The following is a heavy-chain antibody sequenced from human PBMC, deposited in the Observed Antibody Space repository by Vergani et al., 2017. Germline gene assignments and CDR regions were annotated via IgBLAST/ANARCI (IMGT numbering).Heavy chain of an antibody. CDR2: IYTSGST. J-gene: IGHJ5*02. Sequence: QVQLQESGPGLVKPSQTLSLTCTVSGGSISSGSYYWSWIRQPAGKGLEWIGRIYTSGSTNYNPSLQSRVTISVDTSKNQFSLKLSSVTAADTAVYYCARDIGRYCSRTSCFPGGWFDPWGQGTLVTVSS. CDR3: ARDIGRYCSRTSCFPGGWFDP. V-gene: IGHV4-61*02. CDR1: GGSISSGSYY. D-gene: IGHD2-2*01.